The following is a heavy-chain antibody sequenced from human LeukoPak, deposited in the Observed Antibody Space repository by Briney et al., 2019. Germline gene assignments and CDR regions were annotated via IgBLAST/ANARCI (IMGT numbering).Heavy chain of an antibody. CDR3: ARVRRSCSGGSCYSFNY. CDR2: MNPNSGNT. J-gene: IGHJ4*02. D-gene: IGHD2-15*01. Sequence: ASVKVSCKASGYTFTSYDINWVRQATGQGLEWRGWMNPNSGNTGYAQKFQGRVTMTRNTSISTAYMELSSLRSEDTAVYYCARVRRSCSGGSCYSFNYWGQGTLVTVSS. V-gene: IGHV1-8*01. CDR1: GYTFTSYD.